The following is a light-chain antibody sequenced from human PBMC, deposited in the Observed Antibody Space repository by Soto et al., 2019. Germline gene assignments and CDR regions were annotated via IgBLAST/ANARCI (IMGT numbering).Light chain of an antibody. Sequence: EIVLTQSPGTLSLSPGDRATLSCRASQSVSRSYLGWYQQKPGQAPRLLMYGASIRDAGVPERFSGSGSGTGLTLTISRLGPEDFTVYYCHHYETFGQWTKGDIK. V-gene: IGKV3-20*01. J-gene: IGKJ1*01. CDR2: GAS. CDR3: HHYET. CDR1: QSVSRSY.